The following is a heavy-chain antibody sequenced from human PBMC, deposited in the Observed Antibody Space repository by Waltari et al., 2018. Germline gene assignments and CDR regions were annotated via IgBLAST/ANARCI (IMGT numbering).Heavy chain of an antibody. CDR3: ARVNSNYVNWFDP. V-gene: IGHV3-20*04. D-gene: IGHD4-4*01. CDR2: INWDGSST. Sequence: EEQLVESGGGVVRLGGSLRLSCAGSGFPLAHYSMAWVRQAPGKGLEWVSGINWDGSSTGYADSVKGRFTISRDNAKNSLHLHVNSLTAEDTAFYYCARVNSNYVNWFDPWGQGTLVIVSS. CDR1: GFPLAHYS. J-gene: IGHJ5*02.